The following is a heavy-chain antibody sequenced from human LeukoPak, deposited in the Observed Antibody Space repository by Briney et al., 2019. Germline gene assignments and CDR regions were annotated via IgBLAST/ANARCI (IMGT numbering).Heavy chain of an antibody. CDR3: TRDQTPYY. CDR1: GFTFGDYA. V-gene: IGHV3-49*04. CDR2: IRSQIYGGTP. J-gene: IGHJ4*02. Sequence: GGSLRLSCTGSGFTFGDYAMTWVRQAPGKGLEWVGFIRSQIYGGTPEYAASVKGRFTISRDDTEGVAYLQMNSLKTEDTAVYYCTRDQTPYYWGQGTLVTVSS.